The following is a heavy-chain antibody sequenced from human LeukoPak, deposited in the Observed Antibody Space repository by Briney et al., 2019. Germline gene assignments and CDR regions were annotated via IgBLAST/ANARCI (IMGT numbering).Heavy chain of an antibody. CDR2: INHSGST. CDR1: GGSFSGYY. J-gene: IGHJ4*02. V-gene: IGHV4-34*01. Sequence: KPSETLSLTCAVYGGSFSGYYWSWIRQPPGKGLEWIGEINHSGSTNYNSSLKSRVTISVDTSKNQFSLKVSSVTAADTAVYYCARVDCSSTSCSRLDYWGQGTQVTVSS. CDR3: ARVDCSSTSCSRLDY. D-gene: IGHD2-2*01.